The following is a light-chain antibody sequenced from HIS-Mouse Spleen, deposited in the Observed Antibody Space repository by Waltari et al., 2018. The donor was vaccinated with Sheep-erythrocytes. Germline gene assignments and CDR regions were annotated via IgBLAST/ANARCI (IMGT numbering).Light chain of an antibody. J-gene: IGLJ3*02. V-gene: IGLV1-44*01. Sequence: QSVLTQPPSASGTPGQRVTISCSGSSSNIGSNTVNWYQQPPGTAPKLLTYSNNQLPSGVPDRFSGSKSGTSASLAISGLQSEDEADYYCAAWDDSLNGPVFGGGTKLTVL. CDR1: SSNIGSNT. CDR2: SNN. CDR3: AAWDDSLNGPV.